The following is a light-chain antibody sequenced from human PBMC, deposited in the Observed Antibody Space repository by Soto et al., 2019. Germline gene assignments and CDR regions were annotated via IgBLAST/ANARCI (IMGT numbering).Light chain of an antibody. V-gene: IGKV3-15*01. CDR3: QQYHNWPPIT. J-gene: IGKJ5*01. CDR1: QSVGSN. CDR2: GAS. Sequence: EIVMTQSPATLSVSPGESATLSCRASQSVGSNLAWYQYKPGQAPRLLIYGASIRATGVPARFSGSGSGTAFTLTITSLQSEDFALYYCQQYHNWPPITFGQGTRLEIK.